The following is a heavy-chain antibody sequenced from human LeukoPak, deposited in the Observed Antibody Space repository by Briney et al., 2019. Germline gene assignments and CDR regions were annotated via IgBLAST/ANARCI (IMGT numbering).Heavy chain of an antibody. CDR2: ITSGGDYI. Sequence: PGGSLRLSCAASGFTFNAFNMNWVRQAPGKGLEWVSSITSGGDYIYYADSVKGRFTTSRDNAKNSLSLQLNSLRVEDTAVYYCARGHYDVLAASYKWTPDYWGQGTLVTVSS. CDR3: ARGHYDVLAASYKWTPDY. CDR1: GFTFNAFN. D-gene: IGHD3-9*01. V-gene: IGHV3-21*01. J-gene: IGHJ4*02.